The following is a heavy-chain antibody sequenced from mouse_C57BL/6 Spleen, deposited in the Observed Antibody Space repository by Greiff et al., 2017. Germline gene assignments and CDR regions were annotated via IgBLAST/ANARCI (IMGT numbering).Heavy chain of an antibody. CDR1: GYSFTGYY. V-gene: IGHV1-42*01. Sequence: VQLKQSGPELVKPGASVKISCKASGYSFTGYYMNWVKQSPEKSLEWIGEINPSTGGTTYNQKFKAKATLTVDTSSSTAYMQLNSLTSEDSAVYYCARTAQATGSFYDFDYWGQGTTLTVSS. D-gene: IGHD3-2*02. CDR2: INPSTGGT. J-gene: IGHJ2*01. CDR3: ARTAQATGSFYDFDY.